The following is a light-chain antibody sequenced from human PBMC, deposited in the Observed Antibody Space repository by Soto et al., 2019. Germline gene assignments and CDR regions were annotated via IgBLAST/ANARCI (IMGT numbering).Light chain of an antibody. CDR1: QRVSSNF. CDR3: QQYGYSPWT. V-gene: IGKV3-20*01. J-gene: IGKJ1*01. CDR2: RAT. Sequence: IVLTQSPGTLSLFPGGRATVSCRATQRVSSNFLAWYQQNAGQPPRLLIYRATTRATGIPDRFSGSASGTDFTLTVSRLEPEDFAVYYCQQYGYSPWTFGQGTKVDI.